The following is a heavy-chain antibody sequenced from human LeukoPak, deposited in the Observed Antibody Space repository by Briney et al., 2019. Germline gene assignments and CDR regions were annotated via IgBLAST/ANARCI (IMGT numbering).Heavy chain of an antibody. V-gene: IGHV3-23*01. D-gene: IGHD4-17*01. CDR1: GFTFSSYA. J-gene: IGHJ4*02. CDR2: ISGSGGST. CDR3: AKKGAYDYGDYGGGLNFDY. Sequence: GALRLSCAASGFTFSSYAMSWVRQAPGKGLEWVSAISGSGGSTYYADSVKGRFTISRDNSKNTLYLQMNSLRAEDTDVYYCAKKGAYDYGDYGGGLNFDYWGQGTLVTVSS.